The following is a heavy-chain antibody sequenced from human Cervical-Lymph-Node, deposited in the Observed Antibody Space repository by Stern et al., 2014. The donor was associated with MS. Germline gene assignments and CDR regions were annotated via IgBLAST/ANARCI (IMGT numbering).Heavy chain of an antibody. J-gene: IGHJ3*02. CDR2: IYYSGST. CDR3: ARGWEQLTDALDI. CDR1: GGSISSYY. Sequence: QLQLQESGPGLVKPSETLSLTCTVSGGSISSYYWSWIRQPPGKGLEWIGYIYYSGSTNYNPSLKSRVTISVDTSKNQFSLKLSSVTAADTAVYYCARGWEQLTDALDIWGQGTRVTVSS. V-gene: IGHV4-59*01. D-gene: IGHD1-26*01.